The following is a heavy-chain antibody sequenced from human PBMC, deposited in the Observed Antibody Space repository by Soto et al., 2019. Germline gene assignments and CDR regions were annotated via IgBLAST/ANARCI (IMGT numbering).Heavy chain of an antibody. CDR3: ARGYDFWSGYYHPYGMDV. V-gene: IGHV3-30-3*01. D-gene: IGHD3-3*01. CDR2: ISYDGSNK. CDR1: GFTFSSYA. Sequence: GGSLRLSCGASGFTFSSYAMHWVRQAPGQGLEWVAVISYDGSNKNYADSVKGRFTISRDNSKNTLYLQMNSLRAEDTAVYYCARGYDFWSGYYHPYGMDVWGQGTTVTVSS. J-gene: IGHJ6*02.